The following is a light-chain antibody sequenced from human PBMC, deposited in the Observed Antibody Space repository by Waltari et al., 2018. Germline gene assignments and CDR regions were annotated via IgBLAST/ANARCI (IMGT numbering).Light chain of an antibody. V-gene: IGKV3-20*01. CDR3: QHYVRLPVT. CDR2: DAY. CDR1: PSIGKY. Sequence: DIVLTQFPGTLSLSAGERATLSCRASPSIGKYLAWYQLRPGQAPRLLIYDAYIGAAGIPDRFSGSGSGTDFSLTISRLEPDDFAMYYCQHYVRLPVTFGQGTKVEIK. J-gene: IGKJ1*01.